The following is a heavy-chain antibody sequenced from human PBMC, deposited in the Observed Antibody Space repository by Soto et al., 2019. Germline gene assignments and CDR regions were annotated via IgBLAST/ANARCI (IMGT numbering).Heavy chain of an antibody. Sequence: GGSLRLSCSSSGFTFADYALSWFRQAPGRGLEWVGFIRSKTYGGTTEYAASVKGRFTISRDDSKNTLYLQMNSLRAEDTAVYYCAKGIAVALYNWFDPWGQGTLVTVSS. J-gene: IGHJ5*02. D-gene: IGHD6-19*01. CDR2: IRSKTYGGTT. V-gene: IGHV3-49*03. CDR1: GFTFADYA. CDR3: AKGIAVALYNWFDP.